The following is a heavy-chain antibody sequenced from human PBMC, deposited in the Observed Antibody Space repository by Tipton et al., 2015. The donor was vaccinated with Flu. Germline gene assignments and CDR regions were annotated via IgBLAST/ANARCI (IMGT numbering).Heavy chain of an antibody. V-gene: IGHV3-13*01. Sequence: SLRLSCEASGFTFSTYGMHWVRQTTGKGLQWVSGIGSSGDTYYPDSVKGRFTISRDNAKNSVYLQMRSLRAGDTAVYYCARGPLPDSNWYNGMDVWGQGITVTVFS. J-gene: IGHJ6*02. D-gene: IGHD6-13*01. CDR1: GFTFSTYG. CDR2: IGSSGDT. CDR3: ARGPLPDSNWYNGMDV.